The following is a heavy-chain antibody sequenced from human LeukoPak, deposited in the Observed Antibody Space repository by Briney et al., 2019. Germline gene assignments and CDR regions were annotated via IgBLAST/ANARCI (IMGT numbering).Heavy chain of an antibody. J-gene: IGHJ5*02. CDR2: INHSGST. D-gene: IGHD5-18*01. V-gene: IGHV4-34*01. CDR1: GGSFSGYY. Sequence: SETLSLTCAVYGGSFSGYYWSWIRQPPGKGLEWIGEINHSGSTNYNPSLKSRVTISVDTSKNQFSLKLSSVTAADTAVYYCARYGYSYGYRWWFDPWGQGTLVTVSS. CDR3: ARYGYSYGYRWWFDP.